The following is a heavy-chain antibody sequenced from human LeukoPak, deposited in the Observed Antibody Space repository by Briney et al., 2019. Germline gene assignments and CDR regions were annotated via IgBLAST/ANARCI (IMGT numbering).Heavy chain of an antibody. D-gene: IGHD5-18*01. J-gene: IGHJ4*02. CDR2: IYSSGST. Sequence: SETLSLTCTVSGGSISSYYWSWIRQPAGKTLEWIGRIYSSGSTNYNPSLKSRVTMSVDTSKNQFSLRLNSVSAADTAMYYCAREDSYGHKSHDYWGQGTLVTVSS. V-gene: IGHV4-4*07. CDR1: GGSISSYY. CDR3: AREDSYGHKSHDY.